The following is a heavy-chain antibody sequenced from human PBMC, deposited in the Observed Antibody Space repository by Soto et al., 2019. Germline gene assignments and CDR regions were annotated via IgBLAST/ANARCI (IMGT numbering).Heavy chain of an antibody. Sequence: QVQLVESGGGVVQPGRSLRLSCAASGFTFSSYGMHWVRQAPGKGLEWVAVIWYDGSNKYYADSVKGRFTISRDNSKNTLYLQMNSLRAEDTAVYYCARHDCSSTSCYALDYYYYYGMDVWGQGTTVTVSS. CDR3: ARHDCSSTSCYALDYYYYYGMDV. V-gene: IGHV3-33*01. J-gene: IGHJ6*02. CDR1: GFTFSSYG. CDR2: IWYDGSNK. D-gene: IGHD2-2*01.